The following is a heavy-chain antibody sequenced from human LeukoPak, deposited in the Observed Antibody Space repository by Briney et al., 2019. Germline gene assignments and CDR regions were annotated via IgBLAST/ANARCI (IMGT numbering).Heavy chain of an antibody. D-gene: IGHD3-10*01. CDR3: AKDVAGGSGCSLDF. V-gene: IGHV3-9*01. CDR2: ISWNSGTI. CDR1: GFTFDDYA. Sequence: PGRSLRLSCAASGFTFDDYAMHWVRQAPGKGLEWVSTISWNSGTIAYADSVKGRFTISRDNAKNSLYLQMNSLRTEDTALYYCAKDVAGGSGCSLDFWGQGTLVTVSS. J-gene: IGHJ4*02.